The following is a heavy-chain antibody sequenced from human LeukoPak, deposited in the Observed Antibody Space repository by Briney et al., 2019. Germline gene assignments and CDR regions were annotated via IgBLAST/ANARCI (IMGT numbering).Heavy chain of an antibody. CDR1: GDSLNSLDL. Sequence: SETLSLTCTVSGDSLNSLDLWSWVRQPPGKGLEWIGEMYLSGTTHSNPSVKSRVTISIDKSKNQFFLNLSSVTAADTAVYYCAGLVGRYSSGLYYYYFDYWGQGTLVTVSS. CDR3: AGLVGRYSSGLYYYYFDY. V-gene: IGHV4-4*02. J-gene: IGHJ4*02. D-gene: IGHD3-22*01. CDR2: MYLSGTT.